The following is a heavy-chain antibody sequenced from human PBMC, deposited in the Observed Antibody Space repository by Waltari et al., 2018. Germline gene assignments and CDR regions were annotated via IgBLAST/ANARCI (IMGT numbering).Heavy chain of an antibody. Sequence: QVQLQESGPGLVKPSETLSLTCTVSGGSISSYYWSWIRQPAGKGLECIGRIDTSGSTTYNPPLKSRVTMLVDTSKNQFSLKLSSVTAADSAVYYCARSLPMDVWGKGTTVTISS. J-gene: IGHJ6*03. V-gene: IGHV4-4*07. CDR3: ARSLPMDV. CDR2: IDTSGST. CDR1: GGSISSYY. D-gene: IGHD1-26*01.